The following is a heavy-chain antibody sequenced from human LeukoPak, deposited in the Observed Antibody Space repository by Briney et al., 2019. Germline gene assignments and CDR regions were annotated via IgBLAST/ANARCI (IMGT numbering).Heavy chain of an antibody. CDR3: ARDYDYLWGSYRYRAFDI. V-gene: IGHV1-18*01. Sequence: DSVTVSCTASGYTFTNYGISWVRQAPGQGLGWMQWISPYNGNTNYSQQFQGRLTVTIDTSTSTAYMELRSLRSDDTAMYYCARDYDYLWGSYRYRAFDIWGQGTMVTVST. CDR1: GYTFTNYG. CDR2: ISPYNGNT. D-gene: IGHD3-16*02. J-gene: IGHJ3*02.